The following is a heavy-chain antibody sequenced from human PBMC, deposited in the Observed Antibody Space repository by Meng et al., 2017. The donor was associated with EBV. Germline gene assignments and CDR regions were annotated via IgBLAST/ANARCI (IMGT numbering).Heavy chain of an antibody. CDR3: ARGRGVYCSGGRCYPGWFDP. CDR2: MNPNSGNT. V-gene: IGHV1-8*01. Sequence: QVQLVQSWAEVKKPGASVKASCKASGYTFTSYDINWVRQATGQGLEWMGWMNPNSGNTGYAQKFQGRVTMTRNTSISTAYMELSSLRSEDTAVYYCARGRGVYCSGGRCYPGWFDPWGQGTLVTVSS. D-gene: IGHD2-15*01. J-gene: IGHJ5*02. CDR1: GYTFTSYD.